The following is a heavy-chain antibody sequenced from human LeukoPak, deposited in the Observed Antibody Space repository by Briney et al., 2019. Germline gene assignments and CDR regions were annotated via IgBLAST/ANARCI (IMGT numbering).Heavy chain of an antibody. Sequence: GASVKVSCKVSGYTFTSYDINWVRQATGQGLEWMGWMNPNSGNTGYAQKFQGRVTITRNTSISTAYMELSSLRSEDTAVYYCARGAGGRARNWFDPWGQGTLVTVSS. J-gene: IGHJ5*02. CDR2: MNPNSGNT. D-gene: IGHD1-14*01. CDR3: ARGAGGRARNWFDP. CDR1: GYTFTSYD. V-gene: IGHV1-8*03.